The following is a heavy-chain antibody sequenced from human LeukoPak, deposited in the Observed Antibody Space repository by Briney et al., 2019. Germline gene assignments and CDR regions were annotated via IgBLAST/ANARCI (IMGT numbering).Heavy chain of an antibody. Sequence: GSLRLSCAASGFTFSSYWMSWVRQPPGKGLEWIGEIYHSGSTNYNPSLKSRVTISVDKSKNQFSLKLSSVTAADTAVYYCARDALSVDIATAYYYYYYMDVWGKGTTVTVSS. V-gene: IGHV4-4*02. CDR3: ARDALSVDIATAYYYYYYMDV. CDR2: IYHSGST. J-gene: IGHJ6*03. D-gene: IGHD6-13*01. CDR1: GFTFSSYW.